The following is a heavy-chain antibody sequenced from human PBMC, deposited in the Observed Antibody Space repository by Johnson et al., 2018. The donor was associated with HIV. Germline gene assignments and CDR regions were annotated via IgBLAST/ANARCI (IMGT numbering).Heavy chain of an antibody. CDR1: GFTFSDYY. J-gene: IGHJ3*02. CDR3: ARGSRYTFDNDDVHLLHAFDI. V-gene: IGHV3-11*04. Sequence: QVQLVESGGGLVQPGGSLRLSCVASGFTFSDYYMTWIRQAPGKGLEWVSYISTSDGTIYSADTVKGRFSISRDHAKNSLYLEMNTLRPEDTAMYYCARGSRYTFDNDDVHLLHAFDIWGQGTMVTVSS. CDR2: ISTSDGTI. D-gene: IGHD3-16*01.